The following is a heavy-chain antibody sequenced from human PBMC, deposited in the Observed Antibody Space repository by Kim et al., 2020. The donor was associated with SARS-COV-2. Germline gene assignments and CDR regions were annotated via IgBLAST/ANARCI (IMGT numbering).Heavy chain of an antibody. CDR2: ISWNSDSQ. Sequence: GGSLRLSCAASGFTFGDYGMHWVRQVPGKGLEWVSFISWNSDSQRYADSVKGRFTITRDNAKNSLYLQMDSLRAEDTALYYCVKIAGHYIGRYYYYYLDV. CDR3: VKIAGHYIGRYYYYYLDV. J-gene: IGHJ6*03. V-gene: IGHV3-9*01. CDR1: GFTFGDYG. D-gene: IGHD2-15*01.